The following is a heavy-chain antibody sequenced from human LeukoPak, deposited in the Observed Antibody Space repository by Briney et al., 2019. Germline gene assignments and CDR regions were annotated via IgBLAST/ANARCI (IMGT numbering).Heavy chain of an antibody. D-gene: IGHD3-16*01. CDR2: INPSGDGR. CDR1: GYTFGTHW. CDR3: ARDYSGEWEQVTGWWFDP. V-gene: IGHV1-46*01. Sequence: ASVKVSCKASGYTFGTHWMHWVRQAPGQGLEWMGIINPSGDGRLYAQKFQGRVTVTRDMSTRTVYMELSDLRPEDTAVYYCARDYSGEWEQVTGWWFDPWGQGTLVIVSS. J-gene: IGHJ5*02.